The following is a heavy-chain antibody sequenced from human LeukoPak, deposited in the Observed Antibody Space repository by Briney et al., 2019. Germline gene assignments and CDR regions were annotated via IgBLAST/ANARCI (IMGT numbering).Heavy chain of an antibody. D-gene: IGHD3-22*01. Sequence: SETLSLTCTASGGSISSSSYYWGWIRQPPGKGLEWIGSIYYSGSTYYNPSLKSRVTISVDTSKNQFSLKLSSVTAADTAVYYCARYYYDSSGYDYWGQGTLVTVSS. CDR3: ARYYYDSSGYDY. J-gene: IGHJ4*02. CDR1: GGSISSSSYY. V-gene: IGHV4-39*01. CDR2: IYYSGST.